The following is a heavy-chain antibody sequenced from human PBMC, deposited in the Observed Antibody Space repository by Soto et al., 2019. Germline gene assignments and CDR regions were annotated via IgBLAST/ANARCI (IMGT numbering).Heavy chain of an antibody. V-gene: IGHV3-23*01. CDR3: AKDFGPLAAATMGVFDI. CDR1: GFTFSSYA. J-gene: IGHJ3*02. CDR2: ISGSGGST. D-gene: IGHD6-13*01. Sequence: PGGSLRLSCAASGFTFSSYAMSWVRQAPGKGLEWVSAISGSGGSTYYADSVKGRFTISRDNSKNTLYLQMNSLRAEDTAVYYCAKDFGPLAAATMGVFDIWGQGTMVTVSS.